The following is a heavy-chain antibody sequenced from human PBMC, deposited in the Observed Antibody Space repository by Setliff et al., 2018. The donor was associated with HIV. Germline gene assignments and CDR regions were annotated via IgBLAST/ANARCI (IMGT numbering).Heavy chain of an antibody. J-gene: IGHJ4*02. V-gene: IGHV4-34*01. CDR3: ARGKRLGYYFDS. D-gene: IGHD1-26*01. CDR2: INDLGTA. CDR1: GGSFGGYY. Sequence: PSETLSLTCSVYGGSFGGYYGTWFRQPPGKGPEWIGEINDLGTADYSPSLNSRVTISLDTSRKQLSLKMRSVTAADTAMYYCARGKRLGYYFDSWGLGTLVTV.